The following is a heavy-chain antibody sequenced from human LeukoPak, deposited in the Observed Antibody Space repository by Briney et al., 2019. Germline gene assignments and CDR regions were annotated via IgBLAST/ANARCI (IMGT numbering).Heavy chain of an antibody. CDR3: ARARWAMVRGVMDPFDI. J-gene: IGHJ3*02. CDR2: INPNSGGT. V-gene: IGHV1-2*04. CDR1: GYTFTGYY. Sequence: GASVKVSCKASGYTFTGYYMHWVRQAPGQGLEWMGWINPNSGGTNYAQKFQGWVTMTRDTSISTAYMELSRLRSDDTAVYYCARARWAMVRGVMDPFDIWGQGTMVTVSS. D-gene: IGHD3-10*01.